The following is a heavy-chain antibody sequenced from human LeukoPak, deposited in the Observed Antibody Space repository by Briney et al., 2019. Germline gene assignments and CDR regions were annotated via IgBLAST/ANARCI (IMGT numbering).Heavy chain of an antibody. D-gene: IGHD4-23*01. CDR2: ISLRGIT. CDR3: AKEGNDYGANSIDY. V-gene: IGHV4-4*02. J-gene: IGHJ4*02. CDR1: GGSISSTNW. Sequence: SGTLSLTCGVSGGSISSTNWWRWVRQPPGQGLEWIGEISLRGITNYNPSLKSRVTMSLDKSKNLLSLNLTSVTAADTAVYHCAKEGNDYGANSIDYWGQGTLVTVSS.